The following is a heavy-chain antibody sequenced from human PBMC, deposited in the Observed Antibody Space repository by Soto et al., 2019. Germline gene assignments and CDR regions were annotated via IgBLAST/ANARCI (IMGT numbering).Heavy chain of an antibody. D-gene: IGHD6-19*01. Sequence: SVKVSCKTSGFTFTSSAMQWVRQARGQRLEWIGWIVVGSGHTNYAQKFQERVTITRDTSASTAYMELSSLRSEDTAVYYCARFSAVAGFYYFDYWGQGTLVTVSS. CDR3: ARFSAVAGFYYFDY. CDR1: GFTFTSSA. J-gene: IGHJ4*02. CDR2: IVVGSGHT. V-gene: IGHV1-58*02.